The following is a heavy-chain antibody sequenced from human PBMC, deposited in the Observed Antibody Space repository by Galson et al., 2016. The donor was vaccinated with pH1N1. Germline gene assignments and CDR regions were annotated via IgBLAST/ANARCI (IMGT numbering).Heavy chain of an antibody. CDR3: AKLPGADIWYDY. CDR1: GFAFSTYG. V-gene: IGHV3-23*01. J-gene: IGHJ4*02. CDR2: IGASGATT. D-gene: IGHD6-13*01. Sequence: SLRLSCAAPGFAFSTYGMYWVRQAQGKGLEWVSAIGASGATTYYADSVKGRFTISRDNSKNMMYLQMNSLKAEDSALYYCAKLPGADIWYDYWGQGIPGHRLL.